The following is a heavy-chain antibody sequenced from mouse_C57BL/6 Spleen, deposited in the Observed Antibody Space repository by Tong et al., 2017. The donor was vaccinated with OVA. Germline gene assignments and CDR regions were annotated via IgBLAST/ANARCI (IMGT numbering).Heavy chain of an antibody. CDR1: GFTFSSYA. D-gene: IGHD2-3*01. CDR3: VRWDDGYLFAY. J-gene: IGHJ3*01. CDR2: ISDGGSYT. V-gene: IGHV5-4*01. Sequence: EVQLQESGGGLVKPGGSLKLSCAASGFTFSSYAMSWVRQTPEKRLEWVATISDGGSYTYYPDNVKGRFTISRDNAKNNLYLQMSHLKSEDTAMYYCVRWDDGYLFAYWGQGTLVTVSA.